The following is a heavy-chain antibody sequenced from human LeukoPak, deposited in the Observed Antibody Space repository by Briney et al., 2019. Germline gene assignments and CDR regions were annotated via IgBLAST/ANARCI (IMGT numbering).Heavy chain of an antibody. CDR3: AREGITIFGVATLLGQVDI. Sequence: SETLSLTCTVSGGSISSSSYYWGWIRQPPGKGLEWIGSIYYSGSTYYNPSLKSRVTISVDTSKNQFSLKLSSVTAADTAVYYCAREGITIFGVATLLGQVDIWGQGTMVTVSS. V-gene: IGHV4-39*07. CDR2: IYYSGST. D-gene: IGHD3-3*01. CDR1: GGSISSSSYY. J-gene: IGHJ3*02.